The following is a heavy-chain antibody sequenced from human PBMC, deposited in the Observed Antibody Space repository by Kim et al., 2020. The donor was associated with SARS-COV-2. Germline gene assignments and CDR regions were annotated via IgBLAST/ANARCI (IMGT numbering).Heavy chain of an antibody. D-gene: IGHD6-19*01. CDR3: VRQGRIGSSSPDN. CDR2: IDASDTYT. V-gene: IGHV5-10-1*01. Sequence: GESLKISCKASGYSFTTYWISWVRQMPGKGLEWMGRIDASDTYTNYSPSFQGHVTISADKSISTAYLQWTTLKASDTAMYYCVRQGRIGSSSPDNWGQGTLVSLSS. CDR1: GYSFTTYW. J-gene: IGHJ4*02.